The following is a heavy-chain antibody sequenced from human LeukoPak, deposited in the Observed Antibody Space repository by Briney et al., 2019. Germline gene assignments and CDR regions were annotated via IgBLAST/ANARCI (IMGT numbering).Heavy chain of an antibody. J-gene: IGHJ5*02. D-gene: IGHD2-2*03. V-gene: IGHV3-48*03. CDR2: ISSSGSTI. CDR1: GFTFSSYE. Sequence: PGGSLRLSCAASGFTFSSYEMNWVRQAPGKGLVWVSYISSSGSTIYYADSVKGRFTISRDNAKNSLYLQMNSLRAEDTAVYYCARDPLLDIVVVPAAHKVERSDWFDPWGQGTLVTVSS. CDR3: ARDPLLDIVVVPAAHKVERSDWFDP.